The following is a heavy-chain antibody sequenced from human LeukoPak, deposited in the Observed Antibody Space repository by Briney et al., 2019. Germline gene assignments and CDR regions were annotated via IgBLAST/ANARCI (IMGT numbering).Heavy chain of an antibody. CDR2: IKQDGSEK. CDR3: ARPFGQLSSSYFDY. Sequence: PGGSLRLSCAASGFTFSSYWMSWVRQAPGKGLEWVANIKQDGSEKYYVDSVKGRFTISRDNAKNSLYLQMNSLRADDTALYYCARPFGQLSSSYFDYWGQGTLVTVSS. CDR1: GFTFSSYW. J-gene: IGHJ4*02. V-gene: IGHV3-7*03. D-gene: IGHD3-10*01.